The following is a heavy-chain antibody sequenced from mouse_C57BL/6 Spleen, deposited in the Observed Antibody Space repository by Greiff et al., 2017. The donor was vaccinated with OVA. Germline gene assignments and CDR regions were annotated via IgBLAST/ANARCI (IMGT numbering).Heavy chain of an antibody. V-gene: IGHV1-47*01. CDR1: GYTFTTYP. Sequence: VQLQQSGAELVKPGASVKMSCKASGYTFTTYPIEWMKQNHGKSLEWIGNFHPYNDDTKYNEKFKGKATLTVEKSSSTVYLELSRLTSDDSAVYYCARRRIYYGNYDYAMDYWGQGTSVTVSS. CDR2: FHPYNDDT. CDR3: ARRRIYYGNYDYAMDY. J-gene: IGHJ4*01. D-gene: IGHD2-1*01.